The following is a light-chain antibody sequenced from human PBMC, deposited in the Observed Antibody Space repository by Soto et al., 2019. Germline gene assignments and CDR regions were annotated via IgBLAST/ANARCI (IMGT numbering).Light chain of an antibody. CDR1: SSDVGGYNY. V-gene: IGLV2-14*01. CDR3: CSYTTSNTLV. CDR2: DVS. J-gene: IGLJ2*01. Sequence: QSALTQPASVSGSPGQSITISCTGTSSDVGGYNYVSWYQQHPGKAPKLMIYDVSNRPSGLSNRFSGSKSGNTASLTISGLQAEDEADYYCCSYTTSNTLVFGGGTKLTVL.